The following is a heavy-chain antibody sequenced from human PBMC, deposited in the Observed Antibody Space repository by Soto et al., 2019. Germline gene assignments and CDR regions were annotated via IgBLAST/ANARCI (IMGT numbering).Heavy chain of an antibody. CDR2: IYYSGST. J-gene: IGHJ5*02. V-gene: IGHV4-39*01. Sequence: SLTCTVSGGSISSSSYYWGWIRQPPGKGLEWIGSIYYSGSTYYNPSLKSRVTISVDTSKNQFSLKLSSVTAADTAVYYCARYLYRFNWFDPWGQGTLVTVSS. CDR3: ARYLYRFNWFDP. D-gene: IGHD2-2*02. CDR1: GGSISSSSYY.